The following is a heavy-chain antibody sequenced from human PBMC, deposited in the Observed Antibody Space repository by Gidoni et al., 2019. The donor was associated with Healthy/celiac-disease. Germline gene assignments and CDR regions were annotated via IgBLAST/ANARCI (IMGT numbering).Heavy chain of an antibody. V-gene: IGHV3-30*01. J-gene: IGHJ4*02. D-gene: IGHD5-12*01. CDR2: ISYDGSNK. CDR3: ARDLGGDSGYDSY. CDR1: GFTFSSYA. Sequence: QVQLVASGGGVVQPGRSLRLSCAASGFTFSSYAMHWVRQAPGKGLEWVAVISYDGSNKYYADSVKGRFTISRDNSKNTLYLQMNSLRAEDTAVYYCARDLGGDSGYDSYWGQGTLVTVSS.